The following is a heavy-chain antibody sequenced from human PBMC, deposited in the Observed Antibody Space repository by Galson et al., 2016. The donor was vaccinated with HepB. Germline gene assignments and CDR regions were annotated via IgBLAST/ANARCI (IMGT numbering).Heavy chain of an antibody. Sequence: SLRLSCAASGFTHTNYAMSWVRQAPGKGLEWVSTINPSGGTTYFADSVKRRFTFSRANSRNTLYLQMNSLIAEDTAVYYCAKSRGSTGGASYNSWQRLGVLGFDAFDLWGQGTVVTVSS. D-gene: IGHD2-8*02. J-gene: IGHJ4*02. CDR1: GFTHTNYA. CDR3: AKSRGSTGGASYNSWQRLGVLGFDAFDL. V-gene: IGHV3-23*01. CDR2: INPSGGTT.